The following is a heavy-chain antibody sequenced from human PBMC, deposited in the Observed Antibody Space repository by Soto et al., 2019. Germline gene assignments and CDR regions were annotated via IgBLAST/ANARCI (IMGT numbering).Heavy chain of an antibody. Sequence: NPSETLSLTCTVSGGSISSGDYYWSWIRQPPGKGLEWIGYVYYSGSTYYNPSLKSRVTISVDTSKNRFSLKLSSVTAADTAVYYCAREIPRGGYSSSWYVSWGQGTLVTVSS. D-gene: IGHD6-13*01. CDR2: VYYSGST. J-gene: IGHJ4*02. CDR3: AREIPRGGYSSSWYVS. V-gene: IGHV4-30-4*01. CDR1: GGSISSGDYY.